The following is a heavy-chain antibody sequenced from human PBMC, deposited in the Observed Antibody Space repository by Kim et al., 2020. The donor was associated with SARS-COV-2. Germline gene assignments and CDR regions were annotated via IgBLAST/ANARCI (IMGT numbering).Heavy chain of an antibody. D-gene: IGHD1-7*01. J-gene: IGHJ4*02. CDR1: GFTFSSYG. V-gene: IGHV3-30*18. CDR2: ISYDGSNK. Sequence: GGSLRLSCAASGFTFSSYGMHWVRQAPGKGLEWVAVISYDGSNKYYADSVKGRFTISRDNSKNTLYLQMNSLRAEDTAVYYCAKDGDNWNYGADYWGQGTLVTVSS. CDR3: AKDGDNWNYGADY.